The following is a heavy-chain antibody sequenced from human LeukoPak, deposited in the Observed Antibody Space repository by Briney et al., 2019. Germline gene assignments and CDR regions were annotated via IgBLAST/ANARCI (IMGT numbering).Heavy chain of an antibody. CDR3: ARQGPGYCGTTSCYGVDY. Sequence: ASVKVSCKASGYTFTNSAMNWVRQAPGQGLEWMGWINTDTGNPTYAQGFTGRFVFSLDTSVSTAYLQISSLNTEDTAVYYCARQGPGYCGTTSCYGVDYWGQGTLVTVSS. V-gene: IGHV7-4-1*02. CDR1: GYTFTNSA. CDR2: INTDTGNP. D-gene: IGHD2-2*01. J-gene: IGHJ4*02.